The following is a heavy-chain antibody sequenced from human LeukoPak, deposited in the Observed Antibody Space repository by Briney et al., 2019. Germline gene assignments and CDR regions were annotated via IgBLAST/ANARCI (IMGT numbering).Heavy chain of an antibody. D-gene: IGHD6-19*01. CDR2: ISSSSYI. CDR3: ARDFHSSGWYDY. J-gene: IGHJ4*02. CDR1: GFTFSSYS. Sequence: GGSLRLSCAASGFTFSSYSMNWVRQAPGKGLEWVSSISSSSYIYYADSVKGRFTISRDNAKNSLYLQMNSLRAEDTAVYYCARDFHSSGWYDYWGQGTLVTVSS. V-gene: IGHV3-21*01.